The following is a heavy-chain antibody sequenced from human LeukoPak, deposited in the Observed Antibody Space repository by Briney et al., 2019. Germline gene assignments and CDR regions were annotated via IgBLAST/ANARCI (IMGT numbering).Heavy chain of an antibody. CDR2: IYSGGST. Sequence: GGSLRLSCAASGFTVSSNYMSWVRQAPGKGLEWVSVIYSGGSTYYADSVKGRFTISRDNSKNTLYLQMNSLRAEDTAVHYCARVPGDTAMVTWFDPWGQGTLVTVSS. CDR1: GFTVSSNY. CDR3: ARVPGDTAMVTWFDP. V-gene: IGHV3-53*01. J-gene: IGHJ5*02. D-gene: IGHD5-18*01.